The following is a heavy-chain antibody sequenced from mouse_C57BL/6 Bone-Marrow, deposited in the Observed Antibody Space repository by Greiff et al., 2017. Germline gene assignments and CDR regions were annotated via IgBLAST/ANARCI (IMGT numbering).Heavy chain of an antibody. J-gene: IGHJ3*01. D-gene: IGHD2-4*01. CDR2: ISNGGGST. Sequence: DVMLVESGGGLVQPGGSLKLSCAASGFTFSDYYMYWVRQTPEKRLEWVAYISNGGGSTYYPDTVKGRFTISRDKAKNTLYLQMSRLKSEDTAMYYCARHEGRLPFAYWGQGTLVTVSA. V-gene: IGHV5-12*01. CDR1: GFTFSDYY. CDR3: ARHEGRLPFAY.